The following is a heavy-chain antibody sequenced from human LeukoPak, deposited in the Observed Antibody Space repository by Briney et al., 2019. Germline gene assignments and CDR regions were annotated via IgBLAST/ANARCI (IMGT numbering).Heavy chain of an antibody. D-gene: IGHD3-3*01. Sequence: SETLSLTCTVSGGSISLSYWSWIRHSAGKGLEWIGRMYTNGVTDYNPSLKSRVTMSVDTSKNQFSLKLTFVTAADTAVYYCARGSRVTIFGVVILNPFDYWGQGTLVTVSS. CDR3: ARGSRVTIFGVVILNPFDY. CDR1: GGSISLSY. CDR2: MYTNGVT. J-gene: IGHJ4*02. V-gene: IGHV4-4*07.